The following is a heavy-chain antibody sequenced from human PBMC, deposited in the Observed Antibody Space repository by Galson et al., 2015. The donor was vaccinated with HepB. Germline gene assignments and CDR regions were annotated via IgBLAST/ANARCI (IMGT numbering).Heavy chain of an antibody. V-gene: IGHV5-10-1*01. CDR3: VRHGDHRLDRFHMEV. Sequence: QSGAEVKKPGESLRISCQASGYSFCNFWISWVRQVPGKGLEWMGRVDVEISYINYNPSFRGHVTISTDESLATAYLSWNSLKASDTALYYCVRHGDHRLDRFHMEVWGQGSAVTVSS. D-gene: IGHD6-19*01. J-gene: IGHJ6*02. CDR2: VDVEISYI. CDR1: GYSFCNFW.